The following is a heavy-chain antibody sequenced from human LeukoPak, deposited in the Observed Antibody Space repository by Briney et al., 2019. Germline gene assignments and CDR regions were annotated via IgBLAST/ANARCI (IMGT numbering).Heavy chain of an antibody. CDR2: IRYDGSNK. D-gene: IGHD5-24*01. CDR3: SRDWAVLKSSLFLDY. CDR1: GFTFSSYG. V-gene: IGHV3-30*02. Sequence: PGGSLRLSCAASGFTFSSYGMHWVRQAPGKGLEWVAFIRYDGSNKYYADSVKGRFTISRDNSKNTLYLQMNSLKTEDTAVYYCSRDWAVLKSSLFLDYWGQGTLVTVSP. J-gene: IGHJ4*02.